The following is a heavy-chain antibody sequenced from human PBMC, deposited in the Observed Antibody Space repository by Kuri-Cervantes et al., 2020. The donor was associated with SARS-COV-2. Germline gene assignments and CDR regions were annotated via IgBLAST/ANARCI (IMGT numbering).Heavy chain of an antibody. CDR1: GFNFNGAW. CDR3: AKWAENYYDSSGYYYKDYYYGMDV. CDR2: ISYDGSNK. J-gene: IGHJ6*02. V-gene: IGHV3-30*18. D-gene: IGHD3-22*01. Sequence: LSLTCVASGFNFNGAWMNWVRQAPGKGLEWVAVISYDGSNKYYADSVKGRFTISRDNSKNTLYLQMNSLRAEDTAVYYCAKWAENYYDSSGYYYKDYYYGMDVWGQGTTVTVSS.